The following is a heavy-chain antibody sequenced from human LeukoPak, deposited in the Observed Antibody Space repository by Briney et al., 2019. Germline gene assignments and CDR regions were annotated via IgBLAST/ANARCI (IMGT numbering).Heavy chain of an antibody. CDR3: ARALDSSSSRYQAFEE. CDR1: GFTFSSYW. Sequence: PGGSLRLSCAAAGFTFSSYWMSCVRQAPGKGLEWVANIKQDGSEKYYVDSVKGRFTISRDNAKNSLYLQMNSRRAEDTAVYYCARALDSSSSRYQAFEEWGQGTVVTVSS. J-gene: IGHJ4*02. V-gene: IGHV3-7*01. CDR2: IKQDGSEK. D-gene: IGHD2-2*01.